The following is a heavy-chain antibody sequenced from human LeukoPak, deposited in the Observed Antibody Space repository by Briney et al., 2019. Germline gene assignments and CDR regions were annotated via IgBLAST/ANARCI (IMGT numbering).Heavy chain of an antibody. Sequence: GSLRLSCAASGFTFSSYAMHWVRQAPGKGLEWVAVISYDGSNKYYADSVKGRFTISRDNSKNTLYLQMNSLRAEDTAVYYCAREGIAAAGAFFDYWGQGTLVTVSS. D-gene: IGHD6-13*01. J-gene: IGHJ4*02. CDR3: AREGIAAAGAFFDY. V-gene: IGHV3-30-3*01. CDR1: GFTFSSYA. CDR2: ISYDGSNK.